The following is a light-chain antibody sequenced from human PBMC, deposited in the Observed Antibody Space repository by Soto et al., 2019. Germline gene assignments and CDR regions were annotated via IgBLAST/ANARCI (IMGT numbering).Light chain of an antibody. Sequence: DIQMTQSPSTLSGSVGDRVTITCRASQTISSWLAWYQQKPGKAPKLLIYTASTLKSGVPSRFSGSGSGTEFTLTISSLQPEDFATYYCQQYNTFPSFGQGTKVDIK. J-gene: IGKJ1*01. CDR3: QQYNTFPS. CDR1: QTISSW. V-gene: IGKV1-5*03. CDR2: TAS.